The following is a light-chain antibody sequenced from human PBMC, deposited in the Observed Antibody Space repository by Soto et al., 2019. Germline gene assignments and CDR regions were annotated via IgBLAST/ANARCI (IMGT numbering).Light chain of an antibody. Sequence: DIQMTQSPSTLSASVGDRVTITCRASQSISSWLAWYQQKPGKAPKLLIYDASSLESGVPSRFSGSGPGAEFTLTIGSLQPDDFATYDCQQYNSYSQTCGQWTKVEIK. CDR2: DAS. CDR3: QQYNSYSQT. J-gene: IGKJ1*01. V-gene: IGKV1-5*01. CDR1: QSISSW.